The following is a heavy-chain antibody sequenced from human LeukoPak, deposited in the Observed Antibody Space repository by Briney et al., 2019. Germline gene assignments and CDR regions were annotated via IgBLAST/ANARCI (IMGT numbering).Heavy chain of an antibody. V-gene: IGHV1-58*02. J-gene: IGHJ4*02. CDR2: IVVGSGNT. CDR3: AAILYSSGWYADY. Sequence: SVKVSCKASGFTFTSSAMQWVRQARGQRLEWIGWIVVGSGNTNYAQKFQERVTITRDMSTSTAYMELSSLRSEDTAVYYCAAILYSSGWYADYWGQGTLVTVSS. CDR1: GFTFTSSA. D-gene: IGHD6-19*01.